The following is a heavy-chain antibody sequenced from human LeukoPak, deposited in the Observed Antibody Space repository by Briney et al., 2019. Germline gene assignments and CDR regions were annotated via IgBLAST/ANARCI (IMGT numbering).Heavy chain of an antibody. J-gene: IGHJ1*01. V-gene: IGHV1-69*05. CDR3: ARDGGGAYCGGDCYTYFQH. D-gene: IGHD2-21*02. CDR1: GGTFSSYA. CDR2: IIPIFGTA. Sequence: SVKVSCKASGGTFSSYAISWVRQAPGQGLEWMGRIIPIFGTANYAQKFQGRVTITTDESTSTAYMELSSLRSEDTAVYYGARDGGGAYCGGDCYTYFQHWGQGTLVTVSS.